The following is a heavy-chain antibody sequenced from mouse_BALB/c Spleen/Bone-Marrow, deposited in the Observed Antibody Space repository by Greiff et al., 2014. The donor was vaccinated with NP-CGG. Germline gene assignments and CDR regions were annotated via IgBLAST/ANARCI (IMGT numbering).Heavy chain of an antibody. Sequence: QVQLQQLGAELVRPGASVKLSCKTSGYIFTSYWIHWIKQRSGQGLEWIARIYPGTDSTYYNEKFKGKATLTADKSSNTAYMQLGSLKSEDSAVYFCARTSNPAMDYWGQGTSVTVSS. V-gene: IGHV1S132*01. CDR3: ARTSNPAMDY. CDR2: IYPGTDST. CDR1: GYIFTSYW. J-gene: IGHJ4*01. D-gene: IGHD2-5*01.